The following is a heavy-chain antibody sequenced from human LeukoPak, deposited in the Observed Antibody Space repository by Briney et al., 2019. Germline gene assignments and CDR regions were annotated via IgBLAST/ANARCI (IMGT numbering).Heavy chain of an antibody. J-gene: IGHJ5*02. CDR2: ICDRGST. V-gene: IGHV4-59*11. Sequence: SETLSLTCTVTGASISSHYWCWIRQTPGPGLEWIGDICDRGSTTYNPSLKSPVSISVYTSRNPFSLNLWSVTAAVTAVYYCAKNERGGFDPWGHRTLVT. CDR1: GASISSHY. CDR3: AKNERGGFDP. D-gene: IGHD1-1*01.